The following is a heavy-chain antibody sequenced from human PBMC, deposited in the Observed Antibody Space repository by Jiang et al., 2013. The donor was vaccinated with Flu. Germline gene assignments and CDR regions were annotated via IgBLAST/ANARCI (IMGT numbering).Heavy chain of an antibody. CDR1: GGSISSYY. J-gene: IGHJ4*02. D-gene: IGHD4-23*01. CDR2: IYYSGST. CDR3: ARYGGNGVSLDY. Sequence: PSETLSLTCTVSGGSISSYYWSWIRQPPGKGLEWIGYIYYSGSTNYNPSLKSRVTISVDTSKNQFSLKLSSVTAADTAVYYCARYGGNGVSLDYWGQGTLVTVSS. V-gene: IGHV4-59*01.